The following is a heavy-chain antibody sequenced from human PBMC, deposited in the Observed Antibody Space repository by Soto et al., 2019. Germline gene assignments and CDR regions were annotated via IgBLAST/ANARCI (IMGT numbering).Heavy chain of an antibody. Sequence: QVQLQQWGAGLLKPSETLSLTCAVYGGSFSGYYWSWIRQPPGKGLEWIGEINHSGSTNYNPSLKSRVTISVDTSKNQFALKLSSVTAADTAVYYCARGRGWFDIGYDYGMDVWGQGTTVTVSS. V-gene: IGHV4-34*01. CDR1: GGSFSGYY. D-gene: IGHD6-19*01. CDR2: INHSGST. CDR3: ARGRGWFDIGYDYGMDV. J-gene: IGHJ6*02.